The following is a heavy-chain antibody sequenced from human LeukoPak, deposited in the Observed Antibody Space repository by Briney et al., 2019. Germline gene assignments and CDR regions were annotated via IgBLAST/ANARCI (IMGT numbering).Heavy chain of an antibody. CDR2: IYPGDSDT. Sequence: GESLKISCKGSGYSFTSYWIGWVRQMPGKGLEWMGIIYPGDSDTRYSPSFQGQVTISSDKSHNTAYLHWSSLKASDTAMYFCARGSGSFAGYFFGWFDPWGQGTLVTVSS. CDR1: GYSFTSYW. V-gene: IGHV5-51*01. J-gene: IGHJ5*02. CDR3: ARGSGSFAGYFFGWFDP. D-gene: IGHD3-10*01.